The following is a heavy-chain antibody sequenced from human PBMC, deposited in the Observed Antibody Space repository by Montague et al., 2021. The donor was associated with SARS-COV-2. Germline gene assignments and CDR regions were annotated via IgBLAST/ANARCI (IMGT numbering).Heavy chain of an antibody. V-gene: IGHV4-59*11. CDR3: ARGGGYSYGALDY. CDR2: YYSGST. J-gene: IGHJ4*02. CDR1: GASINSRY. D-gene: IGHD5-18*01. Sequence: SETLSLTCTVSGASINSRYWSWIRQPPGKGLEWIGYYYSGSTKYNPSLKSRVTISVDTSKNQFSVKVTSVTAADTAVYYCARGGGYSYGALDYWGQGTLVTVSS.